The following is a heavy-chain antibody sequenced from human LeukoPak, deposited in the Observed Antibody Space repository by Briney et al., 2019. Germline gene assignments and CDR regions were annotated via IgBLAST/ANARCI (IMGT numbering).Heavy chain of an antibody. V-gene: IGHV3-21*01. D-gene: IGHD1-26*01. CDR1: GFTFSSYS. CDR3: ARDPYSGNYGNYYYYYMDV. J-gene: IGHJ6*03. Sequence: GGSLRLSCAASGFTFSSYSMNWVRQAPGKGLEWVSSITSSGTYIFYADSVKGRFTISRDNAKNSLYLQMNSLGPEDTAVYYCARDPYSGNYGNYYYYYMDVWSKGTTVTISS. CDR2: ITSSGTYI.